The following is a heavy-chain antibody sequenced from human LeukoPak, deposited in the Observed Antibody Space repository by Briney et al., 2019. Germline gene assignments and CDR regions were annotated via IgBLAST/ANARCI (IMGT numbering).Heavy chain of an antibody. Sequence: SETLSLTXSVSGGSISSGSYYWGWIRQPPGKGLEWIGSLYYRGTTYYSPSLESRVTISVDTSKNQFSLKLSSVTAADTAVYYCATGSSIYYYYYYMDVWGKGTTVTVSS. D-gene: IGHD2/OR15-2a*01. CDR3: ATGSSIYYYYYYMDV. CDR1: GGSISSGSYY. J-gene: IGHJ6*03. V-gene: IGHV4-39*01. CDR2: LYYRGTT.